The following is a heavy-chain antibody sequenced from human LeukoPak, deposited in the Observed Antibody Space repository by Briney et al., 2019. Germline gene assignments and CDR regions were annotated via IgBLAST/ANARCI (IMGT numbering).Heavy chain of an antibody. D-gene: IGHD3-3*01. V-gene: IGHV3-23*01. J-gene: IGHJ3*01. Sequence: PGGSLRLSCAASGFTFSSYAMSWVRQAPGKGLEWVSGISGSGGGTYYADSVKGRFTVSRDNSKNTVYLQMNSLRAEDTAVYYCAEAGVVIIRNAFDFWGQGTMVTVSS. CDR2: ISGSGGGT. CDR3: AEAGVVIIRNAFDF. CDR1: GFTFSSYA.